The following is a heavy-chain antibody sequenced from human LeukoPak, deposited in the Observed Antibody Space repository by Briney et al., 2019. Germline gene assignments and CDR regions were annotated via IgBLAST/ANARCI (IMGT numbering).Heavy chain of an antibody. CDR1: GFTVSSNY. J-gene: IGHJ3*02. D-gene: IGHD1-26*01. V-gene: IGHV3-66*04. Sequence: GGSLRLSCAASGFTVSSNYMSWVRQAPGKGLEWVSVIYSGGSTYYADSVKGRFTISRDNSKNTLYLQMNSLRAADTAVYYCARLSGIVGAIDEAFDIWGQGTMVTVSS. CDR3: ARLSGIVGAIDEAFDI. CDR2: IYSGGST.